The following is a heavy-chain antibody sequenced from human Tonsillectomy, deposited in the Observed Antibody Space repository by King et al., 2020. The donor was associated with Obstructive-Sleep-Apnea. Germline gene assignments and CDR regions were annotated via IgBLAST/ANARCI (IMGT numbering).Heavy chain of an antibody. CDR1: GDSISSDSYY. Sequence: QLQESGPGLVKPSQTLSLTCTVSGDSISSDSYYWSWIRQHPGKGLEWIGYIYYSGSTYYNPSLKSRVTISVDTSKNHFSLKLNSVTAADTALYYCAGEKYGDDYYFDYWGQGTLVTVSS. J-gene: IGHJ4*01. CDR3: AGEKYGDDYYFDY. D-gene: IGHD4-17*01. CDR2: IYYSGST. V-gene: IGHV4-31*03.